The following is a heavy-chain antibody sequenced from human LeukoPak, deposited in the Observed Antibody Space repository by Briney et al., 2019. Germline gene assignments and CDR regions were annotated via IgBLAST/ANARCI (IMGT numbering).Heavy chain of an antibody. Sequence: ASVKLSCKASGGTFSSYAISWVRHAPGQGLEWMGGIIPIFGTANYAQKFQVRVTITTAESTSTAYMEPSSLRSEDTAVYYCASYLYDFWSGYVDYWGQGTLVTVSS. CDR2: IIPIFGTA. CDR3: ASYLYDFWSGYVDY. D-gene: IGHD3-3*01. CDR1: GGTFSSYA. V-gene: IGHV1-69*05. J-gene: IGHJ4*02.